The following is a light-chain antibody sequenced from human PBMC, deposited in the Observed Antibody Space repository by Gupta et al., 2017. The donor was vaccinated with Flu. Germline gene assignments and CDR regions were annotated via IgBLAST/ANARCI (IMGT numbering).Light chain of an antibody. J-gene: IGLJ3*02. V-gene: IGLV3-21*02. CDR1: NIGNKI. CDR2: DDS. CDR3: QVWDSDTEHWV. Sequence: GEDNIGNKIVQWYQQKPGQAPVVVVYDDSGRPSGIPERFAGSNSGNTAILSISGVEAADEADYYCQVWDSDTEHWVFGGGTKLTVL.